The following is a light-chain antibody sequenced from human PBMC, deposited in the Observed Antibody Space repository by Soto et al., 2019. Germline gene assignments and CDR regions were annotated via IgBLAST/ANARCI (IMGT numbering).Light chain of an antibody. CDR1: QSVSSY. J-gene: IGKJ5*01. Sequence: EVVLTQSPATVSLSPGERDTLSCRASQSVSSYLAWYQQKPGQAPRLLIYDASNRATGIPARFSGSGSGTDFTLTISSLEPEDFAVYYCQQRSNWPPITFGQGTRLEIK. V-gene: IGKV3-11*01. CDR3: QQRSNWPPIT. CDR2: DAS.